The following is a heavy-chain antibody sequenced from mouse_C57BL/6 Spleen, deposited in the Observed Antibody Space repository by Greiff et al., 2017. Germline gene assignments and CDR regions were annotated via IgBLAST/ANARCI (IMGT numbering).Heavy chain of an antibody. V-gene: IGHV1-82*01. Sequence: QVQLQQSGPELVKPGASVKISCKASGYAFSSSWMNWVKQRPGKGLEWIGRIYPGDGDTNYNGKFKGKATLTADKSSSTAYMQLSSLTSEDSAVYFCARIKEDYYYGSSPAYWGQGTLVTVSA. CDR1: GYAFSSSW. CDR3: ARIKEDYYYGSSPAY. D-gene: IGHD1-1*01. J-gene: IGHJ3*01. CDR2: IYPGDGDT.